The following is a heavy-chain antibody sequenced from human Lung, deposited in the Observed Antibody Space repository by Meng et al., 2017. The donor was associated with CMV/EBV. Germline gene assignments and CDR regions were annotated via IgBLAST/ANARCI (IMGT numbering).Heavy chain of an antibody. CDR2: IYPSDSDT. CDR3: ARTVKYYYDSSGPDP. Sequence: GGSLRLXCKGSGYSFTSYWIGWVRQMPGKGLEWMGIIYPSDSDTRYSPFFQGHVTISADKSISTAYLQWSSLKASDTAMYYCARTVKYYYDSSGPDPWGQGXLVTVSS. D-gene: IGHD3-22*01. J-gene: IGHJ5*02. V-gene: IGHV5-51*01. CDR1: GYSFTSYW.